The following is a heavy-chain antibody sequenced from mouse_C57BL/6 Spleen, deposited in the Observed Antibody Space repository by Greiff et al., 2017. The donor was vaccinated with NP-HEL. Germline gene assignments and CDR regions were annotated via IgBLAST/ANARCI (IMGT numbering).Heavy chain of an antibody. CDR2: INPGSGGT. D-gene: IGHD3-2*01. Sequence: QVQLKESGAELVRPGTSVKVSCKASGYAFTNYLIEWVKQRPGQGLEWIGVINPGSGGTNYNEKFKGKATLTADKSSSTAYMQLSSLTSEDSAVYYCARGDNYFDYWGQGTTLTVSS. J-gene: IGHJ2*01. CDR1: GYAFTNYL. CDR3: ARGDNYFDY. V-gene: IGHV1-54*01.